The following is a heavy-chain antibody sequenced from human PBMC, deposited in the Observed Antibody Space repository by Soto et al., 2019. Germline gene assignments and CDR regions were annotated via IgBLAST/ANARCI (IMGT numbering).Heavy chain of an antibody. J-gene: IGHJ4*02. CDR3: ARLGYYYDSSGYYEYYFDY. Sequence: PSETLSLTCTVSGGSISSYYWSWIRQPPGKGLEWIGYIYYSGSTNYNPSLKSRVTISVDTAKNQFSLRLSSVTAADTAVYYCARLGYYYDSSGYYEYYFDYWGQGTLVTVS. V-gene: IGHV4-59*08. CDR2: IYYSGST. CDR1: GGSISSYY. D-gene: IGHD3-22*01.